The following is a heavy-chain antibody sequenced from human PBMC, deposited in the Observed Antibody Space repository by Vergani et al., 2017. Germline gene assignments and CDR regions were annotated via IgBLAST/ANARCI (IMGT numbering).Heavy chain of an antibody. Sequence: EVQLVESGGGVVQPGGSLRLSCAASGFTFDDYAMHWVRQAPGKGLEWVSLISGDGGSTYYADSVKGRFTISRDNSKNSLYLQMNSLRTEDTALYYCAKDVAVAGTIYYYYGMDVWGQGTTVTVSS. CDR2: ISGDGGST. J-gene: IGHJ6*02. D-gene: IGHD6-19*01. CDR1: GFTFDDYA. V-gene: IGHV3-43*02. CDR3: AKDVAVAGTIYYYYGMDV.